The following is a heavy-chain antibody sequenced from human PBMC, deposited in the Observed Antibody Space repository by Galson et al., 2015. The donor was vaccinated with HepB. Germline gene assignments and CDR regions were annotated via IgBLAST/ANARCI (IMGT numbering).Heavy chain of an antibody. V-gene: IGHV4-39*01. J-gene: IGHJ5*02. Sequence: ETLSLTCTVSGGSISSSSYYWGWIRQPPGKGLEWIGSIYYSGSTYYNPSLKSRVTISVDTSKNQFSLKLSSVTAADTAVYYCARLDYYDSRVDPWGQGTLVTVSS. CDR2: IYYSGST. CDR3: ARLDYYDSRVDP. D-gene: IGHD3-22*01. CDR1: GGSISSSSYY.